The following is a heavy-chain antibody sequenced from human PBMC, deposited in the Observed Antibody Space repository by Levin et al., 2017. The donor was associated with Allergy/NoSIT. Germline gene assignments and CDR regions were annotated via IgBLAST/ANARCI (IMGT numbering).Heavy chain of an antibody. CDR2: ITSSSTYI. D-gene: IGHD4-17*01. V-gene: IGHV3-21*01. Sequence: PGGSLRLSCAASGFTFSTYSMNWVRQAPGKGLEWVSLITSSSTYIYYADSVKGRFTISRDNAKNSLYLQMNSLRAEDTAVYYCARDLGVATSTVTIDIWGQGTMVTVSS. CDR1: GFTFSTYS. CDR3: ARDLGVATSTVTIDI. J-gene: IGHJ3*02.